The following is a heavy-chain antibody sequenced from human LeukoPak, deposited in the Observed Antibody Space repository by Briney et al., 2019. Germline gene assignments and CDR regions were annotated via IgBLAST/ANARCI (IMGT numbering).Heavy chain of an antibody. CDR1: GGSISSSSYY. CDR2: IYYSGST. Sequence: SETLSLTCTVSGGSISSSSYYWGWIRQPPGKGLEWIGSIYYSGSTYYNPSLKSRVTISVDTSKNQFSLKLSSVTAADTAVYYCARRPNKDYSNYVFVYWGQGTLVTVSS. J-gene: IGHJ4*02. V-gene: IGHV4-39*01. CDR3: ARRPNKDYSNYVFVY. D-gene: IGHD4-11*01.